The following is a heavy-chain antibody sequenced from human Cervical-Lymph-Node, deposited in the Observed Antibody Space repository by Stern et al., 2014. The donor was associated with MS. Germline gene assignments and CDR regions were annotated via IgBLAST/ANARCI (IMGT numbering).Heavy chain of an antibody. V-gene: IGHV3-30*18. D-gene: IGHD3-16*02. CDR3: AKRDIWGDYRYGYFQY. CDR1: GFTFRSYG. CDR2: ISYDGSNK. Sequence: VQLEESGGAVVQPGRSLRLSCVASGFTFRSYGMYWVRQAPGKGPEWVAVISYDGSNKYYADSVKGRFTISRDNSENTLYLQMNSLRAEDTAVYYCAKRDIWGDYRYGYFQYWGQGTLVTVSS. J-gene: IGHJ4*02.